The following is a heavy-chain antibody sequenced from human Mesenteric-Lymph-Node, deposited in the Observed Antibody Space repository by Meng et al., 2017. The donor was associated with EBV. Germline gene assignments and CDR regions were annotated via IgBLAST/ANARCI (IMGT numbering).Heavy chain of an antibody. J-gene: IGHJ4*02. CDR1: GFTFSDYT. CDR3: AKDEAVGF. V-gene: IGHV3-21*01. CDR2: ISSRSSYI. Sequence: VALVESGGGLVKLGGSLRLSCAASGFTFSDYTMYWVRQAPGKGLEWVSSISSRSSYIYYADSVKGRFTISRDNGENALHLQMNSLRDEDTAVYYCAKDEAVGFWGQGTLVTVSS.